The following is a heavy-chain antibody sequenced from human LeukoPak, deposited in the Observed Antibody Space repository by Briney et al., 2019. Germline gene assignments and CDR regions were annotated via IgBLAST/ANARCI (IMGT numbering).Heavy chain of an antibody. D-gene: IGHD6-13*01. V-gene: IGHV4-39*01. J-gene: IGHJ4*02. Sequence: SETLSLTCTVSGGSISSSSYYWGWIRQPPGKGMEWIGSIYYSGSTYYNPSLKSRVTISVDTSKNQFSLKLSSVTAADTAVYYCARGADSSSSDYWGQGTLVTVSS. CDR1: GGSISSSSYY. CDR2: IYYSGST. CDR3: ARGADSSSSDY.